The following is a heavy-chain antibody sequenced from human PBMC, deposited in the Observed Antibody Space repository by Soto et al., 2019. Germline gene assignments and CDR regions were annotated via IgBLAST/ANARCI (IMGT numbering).Heavy chain of an antibody. V-gene: IGHV4-59*01. Sequence: QVQLQESGPGLVKPSETLSLTRTVSGGSISSYYWSWIRQPPGKGLEWIGYTSYSGTTNYNPSLKSRVTISADTPKNQFSLKLSSVTAADTAVYYCARDAAVHFDYWGQGTLVTVSS. CDR2: TSYSGTT. J-gene: IGHJ4*02. CDR3: ARDAAVHFDY. CDR1: GGSISSYY. D-gene: IGHD6-25*01.